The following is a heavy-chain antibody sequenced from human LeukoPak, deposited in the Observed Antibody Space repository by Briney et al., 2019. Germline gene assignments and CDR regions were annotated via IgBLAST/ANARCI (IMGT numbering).Heavy chain of an antibody. CDR2: IYYSGST. Sequence: SETLSLTCTVSGGSVSSGSYYWSWIRQPPEKGLEWIGYIYYSGSTNYNPSLKSRVTISVDTSKNQFSLKLSSVTAADTAVYYCVTYCSGGSCYSADAFDIWGQGTMVTVSS. CDR1: GGSVSSGSYY. J-gene: IGHJ3*02. CDR3: VTYCSGGSCYSADAFDI. D-gene: IGHD2-15*01. V-gene: IGHV4-61*01.